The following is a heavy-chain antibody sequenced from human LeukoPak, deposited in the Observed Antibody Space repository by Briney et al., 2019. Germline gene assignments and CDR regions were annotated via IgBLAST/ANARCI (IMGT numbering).Heavy chain of an antibody. Sequence: PGGSLRLSCAASGFTFSSYAMHWVRQAPGKGLEWVAVTSNDGSNKYYADSVKGRFTISRDNSKNTLYVQMNSLRAEDTAVYYCASAPRDYYFGSGSMGSYFDYWGQGTLVTVSS. D-gene: IGHD3-10*01. V-gene: IGHV3-30-3*01. CDR3: ASAPRDYYFGSGSMGSYFDY. J-gene: IGHJ4*02. CDR1: GFTFSSYA. CDR2: TSNDGSNK.